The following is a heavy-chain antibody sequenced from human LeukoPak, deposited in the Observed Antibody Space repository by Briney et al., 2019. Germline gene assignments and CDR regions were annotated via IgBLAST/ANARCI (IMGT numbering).Heavy chain of an antibody. CDR2: ISSSSSTI. D-gene: IGHD3-3*01. V-gene: IGHV3-48*02. CDR1: GFTFSSYS. J-gene: IGHJ4*02. Sequence: GGSLRLSCAASGFTFSSYSMNWVRQAPGKGLEWVSYISSSSSTIYYADSVKGRFTISRDNAKNSLYLQMNSLRDEDTAVYYCARGGVTIFGVVGGFDYWGQGTLVTVSS. CDR3: ARGGVTIFGVVGGFDY.